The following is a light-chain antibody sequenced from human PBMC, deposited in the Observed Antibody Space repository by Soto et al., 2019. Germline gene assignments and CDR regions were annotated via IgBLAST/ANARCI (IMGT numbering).Light chain of an antibody. CDR1: QSVSSSY. J-gene: IGKJ4*01. V-gene: IGKV3-20*01. Sequence: EIVFSQSPRTLSLSQGEKATLSCRASQSVSSSYLAWYQQKPGQAPRLLIYGANYRATGISDRFSGGGSGTDFTLTISRLESDDFAVYYCQQHGTSPLTFGGGTKVDIK. CDR3: QQHGTSPLT. CDR2: GAN.